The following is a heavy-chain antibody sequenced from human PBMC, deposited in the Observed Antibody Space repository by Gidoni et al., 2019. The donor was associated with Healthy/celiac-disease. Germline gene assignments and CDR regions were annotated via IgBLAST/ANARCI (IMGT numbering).Heavy chain of an antibody. D-gene: IGHD2-15*01. V-gene: IGHV3-49*03. CDR3: TRELYCSGGSCYSGWFDP. J-gene: IGHJ5*02. CDR1: GLTFGDYA. Sequence: VQLVESGGGLVQPVRSLRLSCTPPGLTFGDYAISWFRQAPGKGLEWVGFIRSKAYGGTTEYAASVKGRFTISRDDSKSIAYLQMNSLKTEDTAVYYCTRELYCSGGSCYSGWFDPWGQGTLVTVSS. CDR2: IRSKAYGGTT.